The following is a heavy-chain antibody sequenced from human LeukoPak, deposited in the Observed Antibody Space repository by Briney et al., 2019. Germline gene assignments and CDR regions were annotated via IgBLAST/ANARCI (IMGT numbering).Heavy chain of an antibody. J-gene: IGHJ6*03. V-gene: IGHV1-2*02. D-gene: IGHD3-10*01. CDR1: GYSFTAYY. Sequence: ASVTVSCKASGYSFTAYYIHWVRQAPGQGLEWMGWINPKSGDTNYAQKFQGRVTMTRDTSISTDYMELSGLRSDDTAVYYCARGKRYYGSGRSFDYMDVWGKGTTVTVSS. CDR3: ARGKRYYGSGRSFDYMDV. CDR2: INPKSGDT.